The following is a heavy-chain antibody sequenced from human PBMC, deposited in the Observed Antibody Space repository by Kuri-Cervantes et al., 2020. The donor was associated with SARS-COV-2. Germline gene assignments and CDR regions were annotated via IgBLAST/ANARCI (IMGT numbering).Heavy chain of an antibody. Sequence: GESLKISCAASGFTFSSYGMHWVRQAPGKGLEWVAVIWYDGSNKYYADSVKDRFTISRDNSKNTLYLQMNSLRAEDTAVYYCARDLPYYYDSSGYDFDYWGQGTLVTVSS. CDR2: IWYDGSNK. CDR3: ARDLPYYYDSSGYDFDY. CDR1: GFTFSSYG. D-gene: IGHD3-22*01. V-gene: IGHV3-33*08. J-gene: IGHJ4*02.